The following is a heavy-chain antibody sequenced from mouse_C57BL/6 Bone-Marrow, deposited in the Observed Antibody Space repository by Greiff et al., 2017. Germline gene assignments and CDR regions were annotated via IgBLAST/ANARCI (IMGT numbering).Heavy chain of an antibody. V-gene: IGHV1-15*01. Sequence: VKLQQSGAELVRPGASVTLSCTASGYTFTDYEMHWVRQTPVHGLEWIGAIDPETGGTAYNQKFKGKAILTADKYSSTAYMELRSLTSEDAAVEYCTTNLLSGAMDDWGKGTSVTVAS. CDR2: IDPETGGT. CDR1: GYTFTDYE. CDR3: TTNLLSGAMDD. J-gene: IGHJ4*01. D-gene: IGHD2-1*01.